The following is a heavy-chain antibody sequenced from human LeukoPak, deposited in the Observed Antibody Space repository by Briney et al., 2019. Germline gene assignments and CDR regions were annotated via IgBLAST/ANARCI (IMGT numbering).Heavy chain of an antibody. V-gene: IGHV4-59*01. J-gene: IGHJ6*03. Sequence: PSESLSLTCTVSGGSISSYYWSWIRQPPGKGLEWIGYIYYSGSTIYNPSLKSRVTISVDTSNNQFSLKLSSVTAADTAVYYCARAPPVGEDYYYYYYMDVWGKGTTVTVSS. CDR2: IYYSGST. CDR3: ARAPPVGEDYYYYYYMDV. CDR1: GGSISSYY. D-gene: IGHD3-3*01.